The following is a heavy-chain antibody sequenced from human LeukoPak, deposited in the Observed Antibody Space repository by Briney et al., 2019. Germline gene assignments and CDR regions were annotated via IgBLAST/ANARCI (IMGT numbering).Heavy chain of an antibody. D-gene: IGHD5-24*01. V-gene: IGHV3-48*01. CDR1: GFTFSSYS. Sequence: GGSLRLSCAASGFTFSSYSMNWVRQAPGKGLEWVSYISSSSSTIYYADSVKGRFTISRDNAKNSLYLQMNSLRAEDTAVYYCARDLVETYFDYWGQGTLVTVSS. CDR3: ARDLVETYFDY. J-gene: IGHJ4*02. CDR2: ISSSSSTI.